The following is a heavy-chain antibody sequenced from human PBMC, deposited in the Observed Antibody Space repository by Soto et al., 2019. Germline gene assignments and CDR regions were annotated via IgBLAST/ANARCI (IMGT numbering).Heavy chain of an antibody. CDR2: IKKDGSEK. Sequence: EVQLVESGGGLVQPGRSLRLSCAVSGFTFSNYWMSWVRQAPGKGLEWVANIKKDGSEKYYVDSVKGRFIISRDNGKKSLYLQMNDLRAEDTAVYYCAAILGMDVWGQGTTVTVSS. CDR1: GFTFSNYW. CDR3: AAILGMDV. J-gene: IGHJ6*02. V-gene: IGHV3-7*05. D-gene: IGHD3-3*02.